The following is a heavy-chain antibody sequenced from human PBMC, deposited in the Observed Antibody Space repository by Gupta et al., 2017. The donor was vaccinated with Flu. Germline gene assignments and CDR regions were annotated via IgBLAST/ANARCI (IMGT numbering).Heavy chain of an antibody. V-gene: IGHV3-49*04. CDR1: ASVLGDHA. Sequence: EVQWVEPGLGLLQPGRSLRLSCTASASVLGDHAVNWVRQAPGKGLEWVGFIRSNYYGGNTEFFEAVKGRFTISTDESIGIAKPQMNTLSTEDTDLYYCTSAARGEADLDDSWGQGTLVTVSS. D-gene: IGHD2-15*01. J-gene: IGHJ5*01. CDR2: IRSNYYGGNT. CDR3: TSAARGEADLDDS.